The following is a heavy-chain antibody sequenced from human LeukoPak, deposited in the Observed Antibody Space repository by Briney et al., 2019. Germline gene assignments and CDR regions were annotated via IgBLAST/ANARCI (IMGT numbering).Heavy chain of an antibody. CDR1: GFTFSSYA. CDR3: ARARYSSSWYFDY. Sequence: GGSLRLSCAASGFTFSSYAMSWVRQAPGKGLEWVSAISGSGGSIYYADSVKGRFTISRDNAKNSLYLQMNSLRDEDTAVYYCARARYSSSWYFDYWGQGTLVTVSS. V-gene: IGHV3-23*01. J-gene: IGHJ4*02. CDR2: ISGSGGSI. D-gene: IGHD6-13*01.